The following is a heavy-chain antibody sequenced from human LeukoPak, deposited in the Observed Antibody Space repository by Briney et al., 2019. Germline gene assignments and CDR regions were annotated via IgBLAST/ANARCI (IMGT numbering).Heavy chain of an antibody. Sequence: GGSLSLSCAASGFTFSSYSMNWVRQAPGKGLEGVSYISSRSSAIYYADSVKGRFTISRDNAKNSLYLQMNSLRAEDTAVYYCARDWAGGHYYDSSGTYDYWGQGTLVTVSS. CDR3: ARDWAGGHYYDSSGTYDY. CDR1: GFTFSSYS. J-gene: IGHJ4*02. D-gene: IGHD3-22*01. CDR2: ISSRSSAI. V-gene: IGHV3-48*04.